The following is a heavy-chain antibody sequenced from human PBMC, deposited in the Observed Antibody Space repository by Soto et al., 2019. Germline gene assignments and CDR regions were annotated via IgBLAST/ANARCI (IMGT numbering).Heavy chain of an antibody. CDR2: ISGSGGST. CDR3: AKNSDIVVVPAALNDAFDI. J-gene: IGHJ3*02. Sequence: GGSLRLSCAASGFTFSSYAMSWVRQAPGKGLEWVSAISGSGGSTYYADSVKCRFTISRDNSKNTLYLQMKSLRAEDTAVYYCAKNSDIVVVPAALNDAFDIWGQGTMVTVSS. V-gene: IGHV3-23*01. D-gene: IGHD2-2*01. CDR1: GFTFSSYA.